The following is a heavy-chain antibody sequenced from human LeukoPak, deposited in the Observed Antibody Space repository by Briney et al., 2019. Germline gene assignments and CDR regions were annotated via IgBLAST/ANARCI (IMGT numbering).Heavy chain of an antibody. V-gene: IGHV1-46*01. CDR3: ARDLPEGDYYYYYMDV. Sequence: ASVKVSCKASGYTFTSYYMHWVRQAPGQWLEWMGIINPSGGSTSYAQKFQGRVTMTRDMSASTVYMELSSLRSEDTAVYYCARDLPEGDYYYYYMDVWGKGTTVTVSS. CDR2: INPSGGST. D-gene: IGHD3-16*01. J-gene: IGHJ6*03. CDR1: GYTFTSYY.